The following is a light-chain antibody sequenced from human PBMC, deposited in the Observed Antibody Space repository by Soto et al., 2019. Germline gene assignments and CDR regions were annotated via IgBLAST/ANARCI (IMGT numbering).Light chain of an antibody. CDR1: SSDVCGYNY. Sequence: QSVLTQPASVSGSPGQSITISCTGTSSDVCGYNYVSWYQQHPGKAPKLMIYDVSNRPSGVSNRFSGSKSGNTASLTISGLQAEDEADYYFSSYTSSSTVVFGGGTTLTVL. CDR3: SSYTSSSTVV. V-gene: IGLV2-14*01. J-gene: IGLJ2*01. CDR2: DVS.